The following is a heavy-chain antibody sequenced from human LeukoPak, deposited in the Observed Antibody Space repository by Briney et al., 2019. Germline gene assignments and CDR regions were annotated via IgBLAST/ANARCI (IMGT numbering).Heavy chain of an antibody. D-gene: IGHD2-15*01. J-gene: IGHJ3*02. CDR3: ARARNTRVPDAFDI. Sequence: GASVKVSCKASGYTFTSYGISWVRQAPGQGLEWMGGIIPIFGTANYAQKFQGRVTITADKSTSTAYMELSSLRSEDTAVYYCARARNTRVPDAFDIWGQGTMVTVSS. CDR1: GYTFTSYG. CDR2: IIPIFGTA. V-gene: IGHV1-69*06.